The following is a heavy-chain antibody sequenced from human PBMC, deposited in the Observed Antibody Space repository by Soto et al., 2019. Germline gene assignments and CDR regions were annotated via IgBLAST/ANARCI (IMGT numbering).Heavy chain of an antibody. D-gene: IGHD2-2*01. CDR2: IYYRGGT. CDR3: ATLLGSHQHYYFGIDV. Sequence: PSETLSLTCTVSGYSMTSGGYYWSWIRHLPGKGLEWIGYIYYRGGTQFNPSLKSRVSMSVDTSKNQFSLRLSSVTAADTAVYYCATLLGSHQHYYFGIDVWGQGTTVTVSS. J-gene: IGHJ6*02. CDR1: GYSMTSGGYY. V-gene: IGHV4-31*03.